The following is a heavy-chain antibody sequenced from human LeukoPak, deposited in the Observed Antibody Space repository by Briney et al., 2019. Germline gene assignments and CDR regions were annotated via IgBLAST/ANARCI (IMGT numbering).Heavy chain of an antibody. CDR2: INPSGGST. J-gene: IGHJ4*02. Sequence: GASVTVSCKASGYTFTNYYMHWVRQAPGQGLEWMGIINPSGGSTSYAQKFQGRVTMTRDTSTSTVYMELSSLRSEDTAVYYCARDPSPYGGNYYFDYWGQGTLVTVSS. D-gene: IGHD4-23*01. V-gene: IGHV1-46*01. CDR3: ARDPSPYGGNYYFDY. CDR1: GYTFTNYY.